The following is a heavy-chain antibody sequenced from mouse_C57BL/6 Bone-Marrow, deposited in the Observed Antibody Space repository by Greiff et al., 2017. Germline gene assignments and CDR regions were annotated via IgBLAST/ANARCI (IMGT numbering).Heavy chain of an antibody. CDR2: INPDSSTI. CDR1: GIDFSRYW. J-gene: IGHJ4*01. Sequence: EVKLLESGGGLVQPGGSLKLSCAASGIDFSRYWMSWVRRAPGKGLEWIGEINPDSSTINYAPSLKDKFIISRDNAKNTLYLQMSKVRSEDTALYYCARVITTVVATPYYYAMDYWGQGTSVTVSS. D-gene: IGHD1-1*01. CDR3: ARVITTVVATPYYYAMDY. V-gene: IGHV4-1*01.